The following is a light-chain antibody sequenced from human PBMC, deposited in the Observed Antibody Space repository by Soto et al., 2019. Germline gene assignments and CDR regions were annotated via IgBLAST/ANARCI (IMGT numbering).Light chain of an antibody. CDR3: PQYENLPT. Sequence: DIKMTQSLSSLASYLIDIVTITCQASQNINNYLNGYQQKPGGAPKLLIYDASNLEAGVPSRFRGSGSGTDFTFTLSRLQTEDIATYYCPQYENLPTFGQGTRLEIK. V-gene: IGKV1-33*01. J-gene: IGKJ5*01. CDR2: DAS. CDR1: QNINNY.